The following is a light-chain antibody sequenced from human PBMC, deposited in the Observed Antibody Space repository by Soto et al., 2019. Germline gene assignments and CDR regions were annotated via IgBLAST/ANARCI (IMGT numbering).Light chain of an antibody. CDR1: SSDVGGYNY. J-gene: IGLJ1*01. V-gene: IGLV2-8*01. CDR2: EVT. CDR3: CSYAGSDNYV. Sequence: QSALTQPPSASGSPVQSVTISCTGTSSDVGGYNYVSWYQQHPGKAPKLMIYEVTKRPSGVPDRFSGSKSGNTASLTVSGLQAEDEADYYCCSYAGSDNYVFGTGTKLTVL.